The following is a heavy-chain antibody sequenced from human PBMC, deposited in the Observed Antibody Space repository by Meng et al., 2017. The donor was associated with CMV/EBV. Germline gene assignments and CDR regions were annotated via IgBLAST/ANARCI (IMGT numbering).Heavy chain of an antibody. J-gene: IGHJ6*02. CDR1: GFTFSSYG. D-gene: IGHD6-6*01. V-gene: IGHV3-30*02. Sequence: GGSLRLSCAASGFTFSSYGMHWVRQAPGKGLEWVAFIRYDGSNKYYSDSVKGRFTISRDNSKNTLYLQMNSLRAEDTAVYYCATWPYSSSYYYYGMDVWGHGTTVTVSS. CDR3: ATWPYSSSYYYYGMDV. CDR2: IRYDGSNK.